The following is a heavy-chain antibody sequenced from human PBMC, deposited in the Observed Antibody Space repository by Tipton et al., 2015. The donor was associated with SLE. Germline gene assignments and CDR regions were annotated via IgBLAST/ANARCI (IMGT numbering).Heavy chain of an antibody. V-gene: IGHV3-7*03. D-gene: IGHD6-13*01. J-gene: IGHJ4*02. Sequence: SLRLSCAASGFTFSSYWMSWVRQAPGKGLEWVANIKQDGSEKYYVDSVKGRFTISRDNAKNSLYLQMNSLRAEDTAVYYCAKDGEQQLVEYWGQGTLVTVSS. CDR2: IKQDGSEK. CDR1: GFTFSSYW. CDR3: AKDGEQQLVEY.